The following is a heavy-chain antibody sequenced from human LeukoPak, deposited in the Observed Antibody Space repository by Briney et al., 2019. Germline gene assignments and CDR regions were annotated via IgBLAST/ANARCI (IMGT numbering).Heavy chain of an antibody. CDR2: INHSGST. Sequence: SETLSLTCAVYGGSFSGYYWSWIRQPPGKGLEWIGEINHSGSTYYNPSLKSRVTISVDTSKNQFPLKLTSVTAADTGVYYCVRHPRGGPYFDYWGQGTLVTVSS. CDR1: GGSFSGYY. V-gene: IGHV4-34*01. D-gene: IGHD3-16*01. J-gene: IGHJ4*02. CDR3: VRHPRGGPYFDY.